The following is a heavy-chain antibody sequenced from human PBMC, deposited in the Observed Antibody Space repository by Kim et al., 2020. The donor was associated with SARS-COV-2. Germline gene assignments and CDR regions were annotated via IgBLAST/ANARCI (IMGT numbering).Heavy chain of an antibody. D-gene: IGHD3-16*02. CDR3: ARPRTSYYDYVWGSYRFNWFDP. Sequence: SETLSLTCTVSGGSISSSSYYWGWIRQPPGKGLEWIGSIYYSGSTYYNPSLKSRVTISVDTSKNQFSLKLSSVTAADTAVYYCARPRTSYYDYVWGSYRFNWFDPWGQGTLVTVSS. V-gene: IGHV4-39*01. CDR1: GGSISSSSYY. J-gene: IGHJ5*02. CDR2: IYYSGST.